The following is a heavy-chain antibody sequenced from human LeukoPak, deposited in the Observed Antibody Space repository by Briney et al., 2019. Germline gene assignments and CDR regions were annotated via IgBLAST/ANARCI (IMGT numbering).Heavy chain of an antibody. V-gene: IGHV1-69*13. CDR1: GGTFSSYA. D-gene: IGHD3-10*01. J-gene: IGHJ4*02. CDR2: IIPIFGTA. CDR3: ARGDYYGSGSYGY. Sequence: ASVKVSCKASGGTFSSYAISWVRQAPGQGLEWMGGIIPIFGTANYAQKFQGRVTITADESTSTAYMELSSLRSEDTAVYYCARGDYYGSGSYGYWGQGTLVTVSS.